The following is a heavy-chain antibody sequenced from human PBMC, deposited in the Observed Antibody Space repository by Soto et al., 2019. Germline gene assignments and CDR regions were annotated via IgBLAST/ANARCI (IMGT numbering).Heavy chain of an antibody. V-gene: IGHV3-23*01. CDR2: ISSSGDSP. Sequence: EVQLLESGGGLVQPGGSLRLSCAASGFTFSNYAMSLVRQAPGKGLEWVSAISSSGDSPYYAYSVKGRFTVSRYNSKNTLYLQMNSLRVEDTAIYYCARNTIPHPHYLGQGTLVTVSS. J-gene: IGHJ4*02. CDR1: GFTFSNYA. D-gene: IGHD1-1*01. CDR3: ARNTIPHPHY.